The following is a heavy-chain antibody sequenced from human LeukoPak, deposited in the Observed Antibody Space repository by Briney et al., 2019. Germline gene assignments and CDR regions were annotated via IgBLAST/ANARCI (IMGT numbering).Heavy chain of an antibody. CDR1: GGSISNTTYY. CDR3: ARVGLSIAAAFAFDI. D-gene: IGHD6-13*01. CDR2: IYYSGST. J-gene: IGHJ3*02. V-gene: IGHV4-39*06. Sequence: KTSETLSLTCTVSGGSISNTTYYWGWIRQPPGKGLEWIGSIYYSGSTYYNPSLKSRVTISVDTPKNQFPLKLSSVTAADTAVYYCARVGLSIAAAFAFDIWGQGTMVTVSS.